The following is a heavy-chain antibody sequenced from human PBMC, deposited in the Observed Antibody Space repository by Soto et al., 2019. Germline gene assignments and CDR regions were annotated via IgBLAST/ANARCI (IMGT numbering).Heavy chain of an antibody. CDR2: IDPRDSHT. V-gene: IGHV5-10-1*04. Sequence: PGESLKISCKGSGYTFTSYWISWVRQMPGKGLEWMGRIDPRDSHTDYNPSFQGQVTISTDRSMSTVYLQWSSLQASDSATYYCARHYEVVTRYNWFDPWGQGTLVTVSS. D-gene: IGHD3-16*01. CDR1: GYTFTSYW. CDR3: ARHYEVVTRYNWFDP. J-gene: IGHJ5*02.